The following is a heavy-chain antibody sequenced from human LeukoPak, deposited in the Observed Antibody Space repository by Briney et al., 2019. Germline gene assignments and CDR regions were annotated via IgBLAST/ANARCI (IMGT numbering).Heavy chain of an antibody. CDR1: GGSISSHY. D-gene: IGHD1-26*01. Sequence: SETLSLTCTVSGGSISSHYWSWIRQPPGKGLEWIGYIYYSGGTNYNPSLKSRVTISVDTSKNQFSLKLSSVTAADTAVYYCARDRPGGGSYDKDHYYYGMDVWGQGTTVTVSS. CDR2: IYYSGGT. V-gene: IGHV4-59*11. J-gene: IGHJ6*02. CDR3: ARDRPGGGSYDKDHYYYGMDV.